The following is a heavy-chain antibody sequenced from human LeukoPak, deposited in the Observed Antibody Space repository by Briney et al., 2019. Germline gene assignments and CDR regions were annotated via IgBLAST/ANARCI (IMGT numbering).Heavy chain of an antibody. D-gene: IGHD1-26*01. V-gene: IGHV4-59*01. CDR3: ARYVGPFDI. J-gene: IGHJ3*02. CDR2: VHYTWNT. Sequence: SETLSLTCSVSGGSIGSYHWSWIRQPPEKGLEWIGHVHYTWNTKYNPSLTGRVSISLDRSKNQFSLSLSSLTAADTAVYYCARYVGPFDIWGQGTMVTVSS. CDR1: GGSIGSYH.